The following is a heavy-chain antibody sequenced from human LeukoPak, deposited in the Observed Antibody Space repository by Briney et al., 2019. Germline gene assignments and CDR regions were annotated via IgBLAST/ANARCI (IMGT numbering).Heavy chain of an antibody. CDR2: IYPGDSDT. CDR3: ARPYCSSTSCYGYFDY. J-gene: IGHJ4*02. V-gene: IGHV5-51*01. D-gene: IGHD2-2*01. Sequence: GESLKISCKGSGYIFTSYWIGWVRQMPGKGLEWMGIIYPGDSDTRYSPSFQGQVTISADKSISTAYLQWSSLKASDTATYYCARPYCSSTSCYGYFDYWGQGTLVTVSS. CDR1: GYIFTSYW.